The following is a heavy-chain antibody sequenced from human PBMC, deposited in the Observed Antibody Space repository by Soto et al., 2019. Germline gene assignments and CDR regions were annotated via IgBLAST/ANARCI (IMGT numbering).Heavy chain of an antibody. CDR1: GGSFSGYY. V-gene: IGHV4-34*01. CDR2: INHSGST. CDR3: ADRGSYYYGMDV. D-gene: IGHD1-26*01. Sequence: LSLTCAVYGGSFSGYYWSWIRQPPGKGLEWIGEINHSGSTNYNPSLKSRVTISVDTSKNQFSLKLSSVTAADTAVYYCADRGSYYYGMDVWGQGTTVTVSS. J-gene: IGHJ6*02.